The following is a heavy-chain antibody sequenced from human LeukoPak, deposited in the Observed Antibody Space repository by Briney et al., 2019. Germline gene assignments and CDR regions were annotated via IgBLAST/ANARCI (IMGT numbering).Heavy chain of an antibody. Sequence: GALRLSCVASGLTVSSYSMNWVRQVPGKGLEWVSYLSSSSSTIYYADSVKGRFTISRDNAKNSLDLQMNSLRDEDTAVYYCARARASGRSGFDYWGQGTLVTVSS. J-gene: IGHJ4*02. CDR1: GLTVSSYS. D-gene: IGHD2-15*01. V-gene: IGHV3-48*02. CDR2: LSSSSSTI. CDR3: ARARASGRSGFDY.